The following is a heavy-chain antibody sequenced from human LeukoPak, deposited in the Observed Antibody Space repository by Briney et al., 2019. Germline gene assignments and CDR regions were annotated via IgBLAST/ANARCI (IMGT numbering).Heavy chain of an antibody. CDR1: GCTFSSYG. J-gene: IGHJ5*01. D-gene: IGHD3-3*01. CDR2: IRYDGSNK. Sequence: PGGSLRLSCAASGCTFSSYGMHWVRQAPGKGLKWVAFIRYDGSNKYYADSVKGRFTSSRDNFKNTLYLQMNSLTAEDTAVYYCAKVQGRITIFGVASGWFDPWGQGTLVTVSS. V-gene: IGHV3-30*02. CDR3: AKVQGRITIFGVASGWFDP.